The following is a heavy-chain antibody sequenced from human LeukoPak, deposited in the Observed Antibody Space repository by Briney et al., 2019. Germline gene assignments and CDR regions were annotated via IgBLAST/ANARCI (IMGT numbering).Heavy chain of an antibody. V-gene: IGHV4-39*01. D-gene: IGHD2-2*02. CDR1: GGSISSGDYY. Sequence: SSQTLSLTCTVSGGSISSGDYYWGWIRQPPGKGLEWIGSIYYSGSTYYNPSLKSRVTISVDTSKNQFSLKLSSVTAADTAVYYCASVPYCSSTSCYRGFLFYWGQGTLVTVSS. CDR2: IYYSGST. CDR3: ASVPYCSSTSCYRGFLFY. J-gene: IGHJ4*02.